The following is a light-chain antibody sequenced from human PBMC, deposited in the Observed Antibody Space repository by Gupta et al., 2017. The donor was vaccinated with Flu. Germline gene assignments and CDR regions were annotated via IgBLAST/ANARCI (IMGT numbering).Light chain of an antibody. J-gene: IGKJ4*01. V-gene: IGKV1-5*03. CDR1: QSISSW. CDR3: QQYEAYPLT. CDR2: KAS. Sequence: PSTLSASVGDRATITCRSSQSISSWFAWYQQKPGKAPKLLIYKASILESGVPSRFSGSGSGTEFTLTISSLQPDDLAAYYCQQYEAYPLTFGGGTKVEIK.